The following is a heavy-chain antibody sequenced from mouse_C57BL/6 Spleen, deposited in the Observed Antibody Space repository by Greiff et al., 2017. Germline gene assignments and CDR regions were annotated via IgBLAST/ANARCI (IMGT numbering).Heavy chain of an antibody. V-gene: IGHV5-17*01. J-gene: IGHJ2*01. CDR1: GFTFSDYG. D-gene: IGHD4-1*01. Sequence: EVKLVESGGGLVKPGGSLKLSCAASGFTFSDYGMHWVRQAPEQGLEWVEYISSGSSTIYYADTVKGRFTISRDKAKNTLFLQLTSLRSEDTAMYYCARSGFEDWGQGTILTVSS. CDR2: ISSGSSTI. CDR3: ARSGFED.